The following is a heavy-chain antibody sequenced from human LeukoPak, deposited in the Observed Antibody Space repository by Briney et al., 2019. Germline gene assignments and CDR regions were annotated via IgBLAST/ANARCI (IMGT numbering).Heavy chain of an antibody. Sequence: PSETLSLTCNVSGGAISNYYWSWIRQPPGKGLEWIGYINYSGSAFYNPSVKSRVTISVDTSKNQLSLKLNSVTAADTAVYYCARAYYGDFFDYWGQGTLVTVSS. J-gene: IGHJ4*02. D-gene: IGHD4-17*01. V-gene: IGHV4-59*08. CDR2: INYSGSA. CDR1: GGAISNYY. CDR3: ARAYYGDFFDY.